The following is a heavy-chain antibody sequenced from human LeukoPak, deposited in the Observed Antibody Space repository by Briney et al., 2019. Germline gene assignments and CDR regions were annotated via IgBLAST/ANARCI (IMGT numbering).Heavy chain of an antibody. Sequence: GGSLRLSCAASGFTFSNAWMSWVRQAPGKGLEWVGRIKSKTDGGTTDYAAPVKGRFTISRDDSKDTLYLQMNSLKTEDTAVYYCTTVWYSSGWRIDYWGQGTLATVSS. CDR3: TTVWYSSGWRIDY. CDR2: IKSKTDGGTT. CDR1: GFTFSNAW. D-gene: IGHD6-19*01. V-gene: IGHV3-15*01. J-gene: IGHJ4*02.